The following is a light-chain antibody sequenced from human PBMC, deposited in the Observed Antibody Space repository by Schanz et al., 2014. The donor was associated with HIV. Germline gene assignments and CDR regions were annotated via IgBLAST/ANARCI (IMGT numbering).Light chain of an antibody. CDR2: GAS. Sequence: EIVLTQSPGTLSVSPGERVTLSCRASQSVSSNLAWYQQKPAQAPRLLLYGASNRATGIPARFSGSVSGTDFTLTISRLEPEDFAVYYCQQYGNSPRTFGQGTKVEI. J-gene: IGKJ1*01. CDR3: QQYGNSPRT. CDR1: QSVSSN. V-gene: IGKV3-20*01.